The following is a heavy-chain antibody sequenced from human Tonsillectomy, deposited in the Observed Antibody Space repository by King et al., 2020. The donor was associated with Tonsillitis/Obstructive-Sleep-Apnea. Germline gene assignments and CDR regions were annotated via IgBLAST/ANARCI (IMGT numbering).Heavy chain of an antibody. CDR3: GKVGYCSSTSCYYAFDI. CDR2: ISSNGGST. D-gene: IGHD2-2*01. CDR1: GFTFSDYA. J-gene: IGHJ3*02. Sequence: VQLVESGGGLVQPGGSLRLSCSASGFTFSDYALHWVRQAPGKGLEYVSAISSNGGSTNYADSVKGRFTISRDNSKNTLYLQMSSLGAEDTAVYYCGKVGYCSSTSCYYAFDIWGQGTMVTVSS. V-gene: IGHV3-64D*06.